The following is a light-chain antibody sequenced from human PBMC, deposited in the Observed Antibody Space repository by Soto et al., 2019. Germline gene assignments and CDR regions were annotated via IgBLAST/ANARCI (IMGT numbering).Light chain of an antibody. CDR1: QGISSY. V-gene: IGKV1-8*01. J-gene: IGKJ1*01. CDR3: QQYYSYPHT. CDR2: AAS. Sequence: AIRMTQSPSSFSASTGDRVTITCRASQGISSYLAWYQQKPGKAPKLLIYAASTLQSGVPSRFSGSGSGTDFTLKISCLQSEDFATYYCQQYYSYPHTFGQGTKVEIK.